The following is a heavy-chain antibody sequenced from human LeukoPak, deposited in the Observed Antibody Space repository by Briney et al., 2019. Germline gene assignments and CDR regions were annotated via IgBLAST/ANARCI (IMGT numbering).Heavy chain of an antibody. V-gene: IGHV6-1*01. CDR3: ARDSGDYIVVVVAAMFFAFDI. Sequence: SQTLSLTCAISGDSVSSNSAAWNWIRQSPSRSLEWLGRTYYRSKWYNDYAVSVKSRITINPDTSKNQFSLQLNSVTAADPAVYYCARDSGDYIVVVVAAMFFAFDIWGQGTMVTVSS. CDR1: GDSVSSNSAA. J-gene: IGHJ3*02. CDR2: TYYRSKWYN. D-gene: IGHD2-15*01.